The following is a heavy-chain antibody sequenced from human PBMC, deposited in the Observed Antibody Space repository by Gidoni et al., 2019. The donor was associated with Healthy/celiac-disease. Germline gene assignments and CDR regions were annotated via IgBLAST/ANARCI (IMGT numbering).Heavy chain of an antibody. D-gene: IGHD3-9*01. V-gene: IGHV4-38-2*02. CDR2: IYHSGST. CDR1: GYSISSGYY. CDR3: ARDIVEYYDILTGYYDY. J-gene: IGHJ4*02. Sequence: QVQLQESGPGLVKPSETLSLTCTVSGYSISSGYYWGWIRQPPGKGLEWIGSIYHSGSTYYNPSLKSRVTISVDTSKNQFSLKLSSVTAADTVVYYCARDIVEYYDILTGYYDYWGQGTLVTVSS.